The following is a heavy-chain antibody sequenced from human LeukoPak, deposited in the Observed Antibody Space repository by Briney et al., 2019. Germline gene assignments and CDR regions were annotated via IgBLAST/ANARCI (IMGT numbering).Heavy chain of an antibody. V-gene: IGHV4-39*01. Sequence: SETQSLTCTVSLGAISSSSYYWVWIRQPPGKGLEWIGGVYYSGRTYYNTSLQSGVTISVDTSKNQFPLKLSSVTAADTAIYYCARQTGYCSGGSCYGYFQHWGQGTLVTVSS. D-gene: IGHD2-15*01. J-gene: IGHJ1*01. CDR3: ARQTGYCSGGSCYGYFQH. CDR2: VYYSGRT. CDR1: LGAISSSSYY.